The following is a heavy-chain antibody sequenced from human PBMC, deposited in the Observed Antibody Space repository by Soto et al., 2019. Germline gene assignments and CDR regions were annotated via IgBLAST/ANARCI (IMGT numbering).Heavy chain of an antibody. V-gene: IGHV1-69*06. D-gene: IGHD3-22*01. CDR2: IIPIFGTA. Sequence: WASVKVSCKASGGTFSSYAISWVRQAPGQGLEWMGGIIPIFGTANYAQKFQGRVTITADKSTSTAYMELSSLRSEDTAVYYCARVPYYYDSSGYYSADAFDIWGQGTMVTVSS. CDR3: ARVPYYYDSSGYYSADAFDI. CDR1: GGTFSSYA. J-gene: IGHJ3*02.